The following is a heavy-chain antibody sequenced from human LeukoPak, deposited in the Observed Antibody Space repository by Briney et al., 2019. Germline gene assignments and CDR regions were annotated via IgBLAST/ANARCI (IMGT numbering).Heavy chain of an antibody. CDR2: IYTSGST. D-gene: IGHD3-3*01. V-gene: IGHV4-4*07. CDR3: ARGRPPYYDFWSAKTPPFDY. CDR1: GGSISSYY. Sequence: PSETLSLTCTVSGGSISSYYWSWIRQPAGKGLEWIGRIYTSGSTNYNPSLKSRVTISVDTSKNQFSLKLSSVTAADTAVYYCARGRPPYYDFWSAKTPPFDYWGQGTLVTVSS. J-gene: IGHJ4*02.